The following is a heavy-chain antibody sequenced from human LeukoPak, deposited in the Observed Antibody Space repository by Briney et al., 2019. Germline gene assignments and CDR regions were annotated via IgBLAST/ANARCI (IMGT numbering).Heavy chain of an antibody. J-gene: IGHJ3*02. Sequence: ASVKVSCKASGYTFTSYYMHWVRQAPGQGLEWMGIINPSGGSTSYAQKFQGGVTMTRDTSTSTVYMELSSLRSEDTAVYYCARSGVLDSTPGAFDIWGQGTMVTVSS. V-gene: IGHV1-46*01. CDR1: GYTFTSYY. CDR3: ARSGVLDSTPGAFDI. CDR2: INPSGGST. D-gene: IGHD3/OR15-3a*01.